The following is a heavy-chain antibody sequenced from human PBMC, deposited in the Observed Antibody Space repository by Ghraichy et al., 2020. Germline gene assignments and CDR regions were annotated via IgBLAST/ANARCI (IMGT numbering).Heavy chain of an antibody. CDR1: GYTFTSYG. D-gene: IGHD3-3*01. CDR2: ISAYNGNT. J-gene: IGHJ6*02. Sequence: ASVKVSCKASGYTFTSYGISWVRQAPGQGLEWMGWISAYNGNTNYAQKLQGRVTMTTDTSTSTAYMELRSLRSDDTAVYYCARASPAYDFWSGEYGMDVWGQGTTVTVSS. CDR3: ARASPAYDFWSGEYGMDV. V-gene: IGHV1-18*04.